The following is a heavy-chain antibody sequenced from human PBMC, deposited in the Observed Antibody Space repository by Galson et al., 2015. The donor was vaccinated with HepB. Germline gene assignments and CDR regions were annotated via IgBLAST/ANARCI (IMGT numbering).Heavy chain of an antibody. CDR3: ARERLDNYGMDV. CDR2: ISSSSSYT. V-gene: IGHV3-11*06. CDR1: GFTFSDYY. Sequence: SLRLSCAASGFTFSDYYMSWIRQAPGKGLEWVSYISSSSSYTNYADSVKGRFTISRDNAKNSLYLQMNSLRAEDTAVYYCARERLDNYGMDVWGQGTTVTVSS. J-gene: IGHJ6*02. D-gene: IGHD1-1*01.